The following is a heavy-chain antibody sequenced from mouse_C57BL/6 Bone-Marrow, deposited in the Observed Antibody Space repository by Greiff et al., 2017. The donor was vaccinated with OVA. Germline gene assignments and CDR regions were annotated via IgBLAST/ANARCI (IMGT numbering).Heavy chain of an antibody. CDR1: GYTFTSYW. J-gene: IGHJ1*03. D-gene: IGHD1-1*01. Sequence: VQLQQPGAELVKPGASVKLSCKASGYTFTSYWMHWVKQRPGQGLEWIGMIHPNSGSTNYNEKFKSKATLTVDKSSSTAYMQPSSLTSEDSAVYYCAREGLYGSSYGWYFDVWGTGTTVTVSS. CDR2: IHPNSGST. V-gene: IGHV1-64*01. CDR3: AREGLYGSSYGWYFDV.